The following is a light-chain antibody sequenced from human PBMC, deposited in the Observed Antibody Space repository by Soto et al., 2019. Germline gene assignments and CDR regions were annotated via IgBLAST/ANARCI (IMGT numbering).Light chain of an antibody. CDR3: QQRGEWPPGAT. CDR2: EAS. V-gene: IGKV3-11*01. CDR1: LSISNS. J-gene: IGKJ5*01. Sequence: EIVLTQSPATLSLSPGERYTLSCRASLSISNSLAWYQQKPGQAPXXLXXEASNRATGIPARFSGSGSGTDFTLTISSLEPEEFAGYYCQQRGEWPPGATFGQGTRLEIK.